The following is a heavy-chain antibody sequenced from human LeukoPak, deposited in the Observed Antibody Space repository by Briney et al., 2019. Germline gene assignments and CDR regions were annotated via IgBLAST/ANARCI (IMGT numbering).Heavy chain of an antibody. CDR2: INHSGST. D-gene: IGHD5-12*01. Sequence: SETLSLTCAVYSGSFSGYHWSWIRQPPGKGLEWIGQINHSGSTNYNPSLKSRVTISVVTSKNQFSLRLSSVTAADTAVYYCARVGATLDWGQGTLVTVSS. V-gene: IGHV4-34*01. CDR1: SGSFSGYH. J-gene: IGHJ4*02. CDR3: ARVGATLD.